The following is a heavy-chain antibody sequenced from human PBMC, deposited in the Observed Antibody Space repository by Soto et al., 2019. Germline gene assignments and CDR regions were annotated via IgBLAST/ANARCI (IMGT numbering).Heavy chain of an antibody. V-gene: IGHV1-18*01. Sequence: QVQLVQSGAEVKKPGASVKVSCKASGVTFTNYAINWVRQAPGQGLAWMGWISAYNGNTNDAQKLQGRVTMTTDTPASTDYRELRGLRSDDTAVYYCGRGWFWEVVDYFDYWGQGTLVTVSS. D-gene: IGHD3-10*01. CDR1: GVTFTNYA. CDR2: ISAYNGNT. CDR3: GRGWFWEVVDYFDY. J-gene: IGHJ4*02.